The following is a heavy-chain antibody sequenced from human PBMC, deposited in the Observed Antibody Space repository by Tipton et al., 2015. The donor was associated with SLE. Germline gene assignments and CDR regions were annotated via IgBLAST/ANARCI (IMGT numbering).Heavy chain of an antibody. V-gene: IGHV4-30-4*07. J-gene: IGHJ3*02. CDR1: GGSISSGASS. D-gene: IGHD3-22*01. Sequence: TLSLTCTVSGGSISSGASSWSCIRQPPGKGLEWIGYIYYSGSTYYNASLKSRVTISVDTFKNQFSLRLSSVTAADTAVYYCARAGGHNYDSSGYHSEAFDIWGQGTMVTVSS. CDR3: ARAGGHNYDSSGYHSEAFDI. CDR2: IYYSGST.